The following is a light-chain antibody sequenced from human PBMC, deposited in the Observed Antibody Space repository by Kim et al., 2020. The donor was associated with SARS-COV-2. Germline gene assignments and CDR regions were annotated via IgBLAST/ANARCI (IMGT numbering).Light chain of an antibody. Sequence: VSPGQTASITCSGDKLGDKFACCYQQKPGQAPVLVIYQDSKRPSGIPERFSGSNSGNTATLTISGTQAMDEADYYCQAWDSSTDVVFGGGTQLTVL. CDR2: QDS. CDR1: KLGDKF. J-gene: IGLJ2*01. V-gene: IGLV3-1*01. CDR3: QAWDSSTDVV.